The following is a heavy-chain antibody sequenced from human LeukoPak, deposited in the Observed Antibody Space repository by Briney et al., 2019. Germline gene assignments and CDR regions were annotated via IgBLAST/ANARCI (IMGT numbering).Heavy chain of an antibody. CDR2: IYSGGSA. V-gene: IGHV3-66*02. D-gene: IGHD5-18*01. Sequence: SGGSLRLSCAASGFSVSDKYMTWVRQAPGKGLERVSIIYSGGSAFYAASVKGRFTISRDTSKNTLYLQMNSLRPEDTAVYYCARGPHGIQLWHYFDYWGQGTLVTVSS. CDR1: GFSVSDKY. CDR3: ARGPHGIQLWHYFDY. J-gene: IGHJ4*02.